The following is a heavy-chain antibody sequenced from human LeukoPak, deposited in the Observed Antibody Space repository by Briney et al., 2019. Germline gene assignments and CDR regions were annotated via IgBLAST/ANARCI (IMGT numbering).Heavy chain of an antibody. J-gene: IGHJ4*02. D-gene: IGHD4-17*01. Sequence: SETLSLTCTVSSGSISTSNYYWGWVRQPPGKGLEWIGEINHSGSTNYNPSLKSRVSISVDTSKNQFSLKLTSVTAADTAVYYCARQDYGEVDWGQGTLVTVSS. CDR1: SGSISTSNYY. V-gene: IGHV4-39*01. CDR2: INHSGST. CDR3: ARQDYGEVD.